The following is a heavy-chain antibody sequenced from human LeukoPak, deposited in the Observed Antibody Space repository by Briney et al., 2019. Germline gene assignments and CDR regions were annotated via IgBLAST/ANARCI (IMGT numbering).Heavy chain of an antibody. D-gene: IGHD6-19*01. J-gene: IGHJ4*02. Sequence: SETLSLTCTFSGGSVSSYYWSWIRQPPGKGLEWIGYIYYSGSTNYNPSLKSRVTISVDTSKNQFSLKLSSVTAADTAVYYCARDPQYSSGFDYWGQGTLVTVSS. V-gene: IGHV4-59*02. CDR1: GGSVSSYY. CDR3: ARDPQYSSGFDY. CDR2: IYYSGST.